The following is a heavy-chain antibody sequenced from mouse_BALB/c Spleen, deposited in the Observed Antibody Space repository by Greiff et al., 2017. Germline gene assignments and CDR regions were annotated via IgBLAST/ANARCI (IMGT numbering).Heavy chain of an antibody. V-gene: IGHV1S81*02. CDR1: GYTFTSYY. CDR2: INPSNGGT. D-gene: IGHD3-2*01. J-gene: IGHJ3*01. CDR3: TRSSRQLGLFAY. Sequence: QVLVKQSGAELVKPGASVKLSCKASGYTFTSYYMYWVKQRPGQGLEWIGEINPSNGGTNFNEKFKSKATLTVDKSSSTAYMQLSSLTSEDSAVYYCTRSSRQLGLFAYWGQGTLVTVSA.